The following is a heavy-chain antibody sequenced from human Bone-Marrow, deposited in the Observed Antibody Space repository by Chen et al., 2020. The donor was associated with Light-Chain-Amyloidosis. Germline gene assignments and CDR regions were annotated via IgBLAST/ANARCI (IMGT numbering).Heavy chain of an antibody. CDR2: IYSGGST. J-gene: IGHJ4*02. CDR3: ATEGRDPGYSYGYLNY. CDR1: GFSVSRSY. V-gene: IGHV3-53*02. D-gene: IGHD5-18*01. Sequence: EVHLVETGGALIQPGGSLRLPCAASGFSVSRSYMSWVRQAPGKGLEWVSLIYSGGSTYYADFVKGRFTISRDSSKNTVYLQMNSLRAEDTALYYCATEGRDPGYSYGYLNYWGQGTLVTVSS.